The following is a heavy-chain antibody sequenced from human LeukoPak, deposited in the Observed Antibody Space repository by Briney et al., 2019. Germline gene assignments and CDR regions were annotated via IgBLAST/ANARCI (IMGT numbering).Heavy chain of an antibody. CDR2: ISGDGRDT. CDR1: GFTFSSYA. Sequence: GGSLRLSCAASGFTFSSYAMSWVRQAPGRGLQWVSSISGDGRDTFYADSVKGRFTVSRDNSKTTMFLQMNSLRVEDTALYYCARGARLQPMGEFWGQGTLVTVSS. V-gene: IGHV3-23*01. J-gene: IGHJ4*02. CDR3: ARGARLQPMGEF. D-gene: IGHD4-11*01.